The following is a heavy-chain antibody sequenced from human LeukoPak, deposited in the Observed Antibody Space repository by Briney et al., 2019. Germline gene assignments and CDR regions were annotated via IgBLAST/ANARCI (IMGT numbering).Heavy chain of an antibody. CDR3: ARGRGPPSYYYGSGRNFDY. D-gene: IGHD3-10*01. J-gene: IGHJ4*02. CDR2: INHSGST. Sequence: PSETLSLTCAVYGGSFSGYYWSWIRQPPGKGLEWIGEINHSGSTNYNPSLKGRVTISVDTSKNQFSLKLSSVTAADTAVYYCARGRGPPSYYYGSGRNFDYWGQGTLFTASS. V-gene: IGHV4-34*01. CDR1: GGSFSGYY.